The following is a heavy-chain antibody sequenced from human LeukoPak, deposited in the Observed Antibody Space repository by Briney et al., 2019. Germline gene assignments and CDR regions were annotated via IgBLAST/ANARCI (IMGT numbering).Heavy chain of an antibody. CDR3: TAPRTRYFDWLSDY. D-gene: IGHD3-9*01. V-gene: IGHV3-49*04. Sequence: PGGSLRLSCTTSGFTFGDYAMSWVRQAPGKGLEWIGFIRSKAYGGTTGYAASMKGRFTISRDDSKSIAYLQINSLKTEDTAVYYCTAPRTRYFDWLSDYWGQGTLVTVSS. J-gene: IGHJ4*02. CDR1: GFTFGDYA. CDR2: IRSKAYGGTT.